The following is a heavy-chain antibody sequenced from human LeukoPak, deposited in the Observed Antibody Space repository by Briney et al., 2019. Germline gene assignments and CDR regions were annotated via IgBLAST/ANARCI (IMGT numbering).Heavy chain of an antibody. J-gene: IGHJ4*02. D-gene: IGHD4-17*01. CDR2: MNPNSGNI. Sequence: ASVKVSCKASGYTFTNYDINWVRQATGQGLEWMGWMNPNSGNIVYAQKFHGRVTITRNTSIGTAYMELSSLRSEDTAVYYCARGRGSPYGDYGPVDYWGQGTLVTVSS. CDR3: ARGRGSPYGDYGPVDY. V-gene: IGHV1-8*03. CDR1: GYTFTNYD.